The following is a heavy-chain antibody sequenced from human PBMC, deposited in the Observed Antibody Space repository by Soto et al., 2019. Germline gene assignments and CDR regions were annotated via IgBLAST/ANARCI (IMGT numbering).Heavy chain of an antibody. CDR2: IYWNDEK. J-gene: IGHJ4*02. V-gene: IGHV2-5*01. CDR1: GFSLTTDGGG. Sequence: QITLKESGPTLVKPTQTLTLTCPFSGFSLTTDGGGVDWIRQPPGKALEWLGLIYWNDEKRYRPSLQSRLTITKDTSRNQVVLTMTNMDPVDTATYYCAHRTTVTSGINWGQGTLVTVSS. D-gene: IGHD4-4*01. CDR3: AHRTTVTSGIN.